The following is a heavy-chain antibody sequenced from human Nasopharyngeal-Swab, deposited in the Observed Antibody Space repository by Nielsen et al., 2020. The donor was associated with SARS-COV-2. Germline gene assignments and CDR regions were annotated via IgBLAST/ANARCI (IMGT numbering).Heavy chain of an antibody. Sequence: SVKVSCKASGGTFSSYAISWVRQAPGQGLEWMGGIIPIFGTANCAQKFQGRVTITADESTSTAYMELSSLRSEDTAVYYCARVAGASGYDFSGWGQGTLVTVSS. CDR1: GGTFSSYA. J-gene: IGHJ4*02. D-gene: IGHD5-12*01. CDR2: IIPIFGTA. CDR3: ARVAGASGYDFSG. V-gene: IGHV1-69*13.